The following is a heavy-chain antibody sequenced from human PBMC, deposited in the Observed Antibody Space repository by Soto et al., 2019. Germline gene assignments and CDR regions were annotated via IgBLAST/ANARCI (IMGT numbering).Heavy chain of an antibody. D-gene: IGHD3-3*02. CDR2: IIPILGIA. CDR1: GGTFSSYT. J-gene: IGHJ6*03. V-gene: IGHV1-69*02. CDR3: AAEAPFFEGSRRVPYYYYYMDV. Sequence: QVQLVQSGAEVKKPGSSVKVSCKASGGTFSSYTISWVRQAPGQGLEWMGRIIPILGIANYAQKFQGRVTTTTDNSTSTAYMELSSLRSEDTAVYYCAAEAPFFEGSRRVPYYYYYMDVWGKGTTVTVSS.